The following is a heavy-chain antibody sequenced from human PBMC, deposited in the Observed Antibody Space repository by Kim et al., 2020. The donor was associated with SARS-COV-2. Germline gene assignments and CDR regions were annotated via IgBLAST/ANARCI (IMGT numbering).Heavy chain of an antibody. CDR1: GFTFSSYA. J-gene: IGHJ4*02. CDR2: ISYDGSNK. CDR3: ATPHPSQYYFDY. Sequence: GGSLRLSCAASGFTFSSYAMHWVRQAPGKGLEWVAVISYDGSNKYYADSVKGRFTISRDNSKNTLYLQMNSLRAEDTAVYYCATPHPSQYYFDYWGQGTL. V-gene: IGHV3-30*04.